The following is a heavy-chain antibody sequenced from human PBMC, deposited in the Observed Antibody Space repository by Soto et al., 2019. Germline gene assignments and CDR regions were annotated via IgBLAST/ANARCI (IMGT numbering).Heavy chain of an antibody. J-gene: IGHJ3*02. V-gene: IGHV1-18*01. CDR3: ARDYPYYYDSSGYYGDAFDI. Sequence: QVQLVQSGAEVKKPGASVKVSCKASGYTFTSYGISWVRQAPGQGLEWMGWISAYNGNTNYAQKLQGRVTMTTDTATSTADMELRSLRSDDTAVYYCARDYPYYYDSSGYYGDAFDIWGQGTMVTVSS. CDR1: GYTFTSYG. D-gene: IGHD3-22*01. CDR2: ISAYNGNT.